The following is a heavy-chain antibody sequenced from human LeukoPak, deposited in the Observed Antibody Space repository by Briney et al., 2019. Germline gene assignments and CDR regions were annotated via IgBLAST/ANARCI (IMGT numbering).Heavy chain of an antibody. Sequence: GGSLRLSCAASGFTFSSYSMNWVRQAPGKGLEWVSYISSSSSTIYYADSVKGRFTISRDNAKNSLYLQMNSLRAEDTAVYYCARIIQSGSYHSLFDYWGQGTLVTVSS. CDR1: GFTFSSYS. D-gene: IGHD1-26*01. CDR2: ISSSSSTI. V-gene: IGHV3-48*01. CDR3: ARIIQSGSYHSLFDY. J-gene: IGHJ4*02.